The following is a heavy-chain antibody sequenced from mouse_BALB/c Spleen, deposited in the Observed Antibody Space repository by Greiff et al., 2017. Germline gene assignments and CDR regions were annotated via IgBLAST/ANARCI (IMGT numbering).Heavy chain of an antibody. D-gene: IGHD2-10*02. CDR3: ARGGYGNLFAY. CDR2: IYPGDGDT. Sequence: VQLVESGAELVRPGSSVKISCKASGYAFSSYWMNWVKQRPGQGLEWIGQIYPGDGDTNYNGKFKGKATLTADKSSSTAYMQLSSLTSEDSAVYFCARGGYGNLFAYWGQGTLVTVSA. V-gene: IGHV1-80*01. J-gene: IGHJ3*01. CDR1: GYAFSSYW.